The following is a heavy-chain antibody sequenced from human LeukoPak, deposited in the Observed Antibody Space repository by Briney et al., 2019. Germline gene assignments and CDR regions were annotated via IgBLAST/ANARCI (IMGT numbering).Heavy chain of an antibody. CDR2: IDLSGGST. V-gene: IGHV1-46*02. J-gene: IGHJ5*02. Sequence: ASVKVSCKASAYTFNSYLLHWVRQAPGHGLEWMGMIDLSGGSTDYAQKFQGRVIMTRDTSTTTVYMELSSLRSEDTAVYYCARDLGLRGVTNWFDPWGQGTLVIVSS. CDR1: AYTFNSYL. CDR3: ARDLGLRGVTNWFDP. D-gene: IGHD3-10*01.